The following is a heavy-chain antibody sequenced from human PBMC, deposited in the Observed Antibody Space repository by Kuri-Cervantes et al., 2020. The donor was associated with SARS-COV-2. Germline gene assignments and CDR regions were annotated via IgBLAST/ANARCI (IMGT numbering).Heavy chain of an antibody. CDR2: ISAYNGNT. J-gene: IGHJ4*02. V-gene: IGHV1-18*04. Sequence: ASVKVSCKASGYTFTSYGISWVRQAPGQGLGWMGWISAYNGNTNYAQKLQGRVTMTTDTSTSTAYMELRSLRSDDTAVYYCARESGSSGWYGFDCWGQGTLVTVSS. CDR1: GYTFTSYG. D-gene: IGHD6-19*01. CDR3: ARESGSSGWYGFDC.